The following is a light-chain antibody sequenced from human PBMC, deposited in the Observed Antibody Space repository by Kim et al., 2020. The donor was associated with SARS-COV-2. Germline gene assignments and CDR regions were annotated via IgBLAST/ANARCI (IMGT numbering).Light chain of an antibody. CDR2: DAS. J-gene: IGKJ1*01. CDR1: QGIGNL. V-gene: IGKV1-5*01. CDR3: QHYTGNPPWT. Sequence: SGGDRVTITCRASQGIGNLLAWYQQKPGKAPKLLIHDASYLESGVPSRISGSGFGTDFTLSISSMQPDDFATYYCQHYTGNPPWTFGPGTKVEIK.